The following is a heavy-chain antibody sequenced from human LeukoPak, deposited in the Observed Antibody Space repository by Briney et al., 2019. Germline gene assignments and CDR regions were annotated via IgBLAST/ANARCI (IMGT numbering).Heavy chain of an antibody. CDR1: GFTFSNYA. CDR2: ISYDGGNK. CDR3: ARRSLEYSNPNPLDY. Sequence: GGSLRLSCAASGFTFSNYAMHWVRQAPGKGLDWLAVISYDGGNKYYADSVKGRFTISGDNSKSTLYLEMNSLRAEDTAVYYCARRSLEYSNPNPLDYWGPGTLVTVSS. J-gene: IGHJ4*02. V-gene: IGHV3-30-3*01. D-gene: IGHD6-6*01.